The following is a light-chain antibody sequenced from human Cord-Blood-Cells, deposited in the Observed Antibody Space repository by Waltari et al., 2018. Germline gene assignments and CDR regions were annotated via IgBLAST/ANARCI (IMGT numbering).Light chain of an antibody. V-gene: IGLV1-40*01. CDR1: SSNIGAGYD. CDR2: GNS. Sequence: QSVLTRPPSVSGAPGQRVTISCTGSSSNIGAGYDVHWYQQLPGTAPKLLIYGNSNRPSGVPDRFSGSKSGTSDSLAITGLQAEDEADYYCQSYDSSLSGSVFGGGTTLTVL. J-gene: IGLJ3*02. CDR3: QSYDSSLSGSV.